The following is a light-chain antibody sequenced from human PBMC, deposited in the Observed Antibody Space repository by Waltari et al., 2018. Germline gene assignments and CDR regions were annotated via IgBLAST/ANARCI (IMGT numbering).Light chain of an antibody. Sequence: SVLTPLPSASGTPALRVPISCSASSSTIGSNPENWYQQPPGKAPKLLTNTTHQRPSGVPDRFSGSKSGTSASLAISGLQSEDEADYYCATWDDSLNAAVFGGGTQVSVL. CDR2: TTH. CDR1: SSTIGSNP. V-gene: IGLV1-44*01. J-gene: IGLJ7*01. CDR3: ATWDDSLNAAV.